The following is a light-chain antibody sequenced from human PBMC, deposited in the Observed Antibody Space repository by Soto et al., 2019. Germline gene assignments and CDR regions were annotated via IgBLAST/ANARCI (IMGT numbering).Light chain of an antibody. J-gene: IGKJ3*01. CDR1: QSVSSSY. CDR3: QHYGSSPEA. Sequence: EIVLTQSPGTLSLSPGERATLSCRASQSVSSSYLAWYQQKPGQAPRLLIYGASSRANGIPDRFSVSRSGTDYTLTISRLEPEDFAVYYCQHYGSSPEAFGPGTKVDIK. CDR2: GAS. V-gene: IGKV3-20*01.